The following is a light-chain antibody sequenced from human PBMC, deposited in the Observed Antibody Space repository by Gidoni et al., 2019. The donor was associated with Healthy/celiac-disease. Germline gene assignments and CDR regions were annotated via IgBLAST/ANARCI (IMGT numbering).Light chain of an antibody. CDR1: SSDVGGYNY. Sequence: QSALPQPASVSGSPGQSITISCTGTSSDVGGYNYVSWYQQHPGKAPKLMIYEVSNRPSGVPDRFSGSKSGNTASLTISGLQAEDEADYYCSSYTSSSTRVFGGGTKLTVL. V-gene: IGLV2-14*01. CDR2: EVS. CDR3: SSYTSSSTRV. J-gene: IGLJ3*02.